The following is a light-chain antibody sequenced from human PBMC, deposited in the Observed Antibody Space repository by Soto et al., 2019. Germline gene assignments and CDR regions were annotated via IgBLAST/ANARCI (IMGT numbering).Light chain of an antibody. CDR1: SSDVGSYNL. CDR3: CSYAGSSTPVV. Sequence: QSALTQPASVSGSPGQSITISCTGTSSDVGSYNLVSWYQQHPGKAPKLMIYDVSNRPSGVSNRFSGSKSGNTASLTISGLQAEDEADYYCCSYAGSSTPVVFGGGTQLTVL. CDR2: DVS. V-gene: IGLV2-23*02. J-gene: IGLJ2*01.